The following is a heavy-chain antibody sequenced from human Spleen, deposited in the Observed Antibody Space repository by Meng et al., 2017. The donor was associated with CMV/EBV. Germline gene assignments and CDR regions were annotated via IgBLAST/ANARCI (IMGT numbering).Heavy chain of an antibody. J-gene: IGHJ6*02. V-gene: IGHV4-59*01. CDR3: AREDRGPRTGSEFSYYYGMDV. D-gene: IGHD1-14*01. Sequence: SETLSLTCTVSGGSIRKFYWSWIRQPPGMGLEWTGSIYYSGTTNYNPSLMSRVTISVDTSKNQFSLRLSSVTAADTAVYFCAREDRGPRTGSEFSYYYGMDVWGQGTTVTVSS. CDR1: GGSIRKFY. CDR2: IYYSGTT.